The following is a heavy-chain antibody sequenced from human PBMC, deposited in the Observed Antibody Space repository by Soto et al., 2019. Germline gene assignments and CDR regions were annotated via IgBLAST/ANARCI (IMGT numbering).Heavy chain of an antibody. Sequence: EVQLLESGGGLVQPGGSLRLSCTASGFTFSSYAMSWVRQAPGKGLEWVSGVTGSGGSTYYADSVKGRFTISRDNSKNTLYVQMSSLRAEDTAVYYCAKTNKGPSYGRGGDFDLWGRGTLVTVSS. D-gene: IGHD3-10*01. CDR3: AKTNKGPSYGRGGDFDL. J-gene: IGHJ2*01. V-gene: IGHV3-23*01. CDR1: GFTFSSYA. CDR2: VTGSGGST.